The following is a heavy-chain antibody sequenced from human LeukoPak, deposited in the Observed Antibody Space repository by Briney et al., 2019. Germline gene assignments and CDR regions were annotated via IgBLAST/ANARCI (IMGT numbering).Heavy chain of an antibody. D-gene: IGHD3-10*01. CDR1: GYTFTSYY. J-gene: IGHJ4*02. V-gene: IGHV1-2*02. CDR3: ARDQPYYYGSGSSSHSDY. CDR2: INPNSGGT. Sequence: ASVKVSCKASGYTFTSYYMHWVRQAPGQGLEWMGWINPNSGGTNYAQKFQGRVTMTRDTSISTAYMELSRLRSDDTAVYYCARDQPYYYGSGSSSHSDYWGQGTLVTVSS.